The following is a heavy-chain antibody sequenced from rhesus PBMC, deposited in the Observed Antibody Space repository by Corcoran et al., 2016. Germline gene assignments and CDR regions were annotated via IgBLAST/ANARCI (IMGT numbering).Heavy chain of an antibody. CDR1: GDSISVYY. CDR2: IDGRGGST. J-gene: IGHJ4*01. CDR3: ARRVTGTTLYYFDY. Sequence: QVQLQESGPGLVKPSETLSLTCAVSGDSISVYYWSWLRPFPWQGREWIGRIDGRGGSTDYNPSLKSRVTISTDTSKNQFSLKLISVTAADTAVYYCARRVTGTTLYYFDYWGQGVLVTVSS. V-gene: IGHV4-160*01. D-gene: IGHD1-7*02.